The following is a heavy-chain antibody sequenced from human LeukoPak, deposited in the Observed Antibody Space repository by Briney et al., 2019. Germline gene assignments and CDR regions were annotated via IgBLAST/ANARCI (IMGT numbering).Heavy chain of an antibody. CDR2: INHSGST. J-gene: IGHJ4*02. CDR1: GGSFSGYY. V-gene: IGHV4-34*01. CDR3: ARGTAAAGFDY. D-gene: IGHD6-13*01. Sequence: SETLSLTCAVYGGSFSGYYWSWIRQPPGKGLEWIGEINHSGSTNYNPSLKSRVTISVDTSKNQFSLKLSSVTAADTAVYSCARGTAAAGFDYWGQGTLVTVSS.